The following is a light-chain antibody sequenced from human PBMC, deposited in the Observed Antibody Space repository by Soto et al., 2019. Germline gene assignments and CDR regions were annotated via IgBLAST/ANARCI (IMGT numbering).Light chain of an antibody. J-gene: IGLJ3*02. V-gene: IGLV2-11*01. CDR3: CSYAGNYTWL. CDR2: DVS. CDR1: SSDVGSCNC. Sequence: QSALTQPRSVSGSPGQSVTISCTGTSSDVGSCNCVSWYQQYPGKAPKLMIYDVSKRPSGVPDRFSGSKSGNAASLTISGLQAEDEADYYCCSYAGNYTWLFGGGTKLTVL.